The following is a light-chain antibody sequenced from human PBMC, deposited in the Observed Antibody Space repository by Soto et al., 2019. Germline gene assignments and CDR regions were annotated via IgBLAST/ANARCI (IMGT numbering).Light chain of an antibody. V-gene: IGKV3-20*01. Sequence: EIVLTQSPGTLSLSPGERATLFCRASRTITNNYLAWYQQKPGQAPRLLIYDASRRATGIPDRFSGSGSGSDFTLTISRLEPEDFAVYFCQQCSFSPRTFGQGTKVEIK. J-gene: IGKJ1*01. CDR1: RTITNNY. CDR2: DAS. CDR3: QQCSFSPRT.